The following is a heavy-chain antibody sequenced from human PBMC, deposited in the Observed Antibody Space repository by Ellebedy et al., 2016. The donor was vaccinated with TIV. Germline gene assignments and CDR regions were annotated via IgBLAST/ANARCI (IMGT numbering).Heavy chain of an antibody. CDR3: ARCLREYSYGNLIDYYGMDV. CDR2: INPSGGSP. D-gene: IGHD5-18*01. Sequence: AASVKVSCKASRDTFINYYIDWVRQAPGQGLEWMGTINPSGGSPTYAQNLQGRVTLTRDTSTNTVYMELSSLRSEDTAVYYCARCLREYSYGNLIDYYGMDVWGQGTTVTVSS. V-gene: IGHV1-46*04. CDR1: RDTFINYY. J-gene: IGHJ6*02.